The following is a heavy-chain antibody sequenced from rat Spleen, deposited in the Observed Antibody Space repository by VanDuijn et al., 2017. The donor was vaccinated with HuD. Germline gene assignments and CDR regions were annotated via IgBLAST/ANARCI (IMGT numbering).Heavy chain of an antibody. V-gene: IGHV5-7*01. CDR2: ISDSGSRI. CDR1: GFTFSHYY. J-gene: IGHJ2*01. Sequence: EVQLVESGGGLVQPRRSLKLSCAASGFTFSHYYMAWVRQAPKKGLEWVATISDSGSRIYYPDSVKGRFTISRDNARGSLYLQMNSLKSEDTATYYCVRRARTSFDYWGQGVMVTVSS. CDR3: VRRARTSFDY.